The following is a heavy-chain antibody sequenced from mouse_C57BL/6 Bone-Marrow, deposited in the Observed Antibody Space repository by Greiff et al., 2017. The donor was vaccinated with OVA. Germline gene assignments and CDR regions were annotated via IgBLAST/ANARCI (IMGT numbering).Heavy chain of an antibody. CDR2: ISSGGSYT. Sequence: DVMLVESGGDLVKPGGSLKLSCAASGFTFSSYGMSWVRQTPDKRLEWVANISSGGSYTYYPDSVKGRFTISRDNAKNTLYLQMSSLKSEDTAMYYCASRYYYGSSPWFAYWGQGTLVTVSA. V-gene: IGHV5-6*02. CDR1: GFTFSSYG. CDR3: ASRYYYGSSPWFAY. D-gene: IGHD1-1*01. J-gene: IGHJ3*01.